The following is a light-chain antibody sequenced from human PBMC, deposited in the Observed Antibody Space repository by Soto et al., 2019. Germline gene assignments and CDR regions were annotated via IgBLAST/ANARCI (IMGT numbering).Light chain of an antibody. CDR1: QGIGND. J-gene: IGKJ4*01. V-gene: IGKV1-6*01. Sequence: AIHMTQSPSSLSASLGDRVNITCRASQGIGNDLGWYQQKPRKAPKVLIYAASSLQSGVPSRFSGSGSGTHCTLSISSLQPEDFATYYGLQDNNFPPTFGGGTKVEIK. CDR3: LQDNNFPPT. CDR2: AAS.